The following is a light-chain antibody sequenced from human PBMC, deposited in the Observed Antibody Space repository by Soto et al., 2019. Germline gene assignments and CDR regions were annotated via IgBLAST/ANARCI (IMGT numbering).Light chain of an antibody. CDR1: QGISSF. CDR2: AAS. Sequence: DIQLTQSPSFLSASVGDRVTITCRASQGISSFLAWYQQKPGKAPKLLIYAASTLQSGVPSRFSGSGSGTECTLTIRSLQPEHFATYYCQQLNSYLITFGQGKRREIK. V-gene: IGKV1-9*01. CDR3: QQLNSYLIT. J-gene: IGKJ5*01.